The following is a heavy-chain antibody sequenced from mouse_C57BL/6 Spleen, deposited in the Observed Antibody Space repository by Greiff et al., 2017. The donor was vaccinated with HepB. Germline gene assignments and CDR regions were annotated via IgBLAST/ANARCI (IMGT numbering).Heavy chain of an antibody. Sequence: VQLKQSGAELVRPGASVKLSCTASGFNIKDDYMHWVKQRPEQGLEWIGWIDPENGDTEYASKFQGKATITADTSSNTAYLQLSSLTSEDTAAYYCTVYYYGSSRYFDVWGTGTTVTVSS. D-gene: IGHD1-1*01. CDR1: GFNIKDDY. CDR3: TVYYYGSSRYFDV. CDR2: IDPENGDT. J-gene: IGHJ1*03. V-gene: IGHV14-4*01.